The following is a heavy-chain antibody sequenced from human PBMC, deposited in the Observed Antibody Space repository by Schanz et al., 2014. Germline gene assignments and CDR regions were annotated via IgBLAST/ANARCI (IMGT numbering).Heavy chain of an antibody. V-gene: IGHV1-46*01. CDR3: ASDFWSGYSHYYYGLDV. J-gene: IGHJ6*02. CDR2: INPTGGST. Sequence: QVQLVQSGAEVKKPGASVKVSCKASGYTFISYFIHWVRQAPGQGLEWLGIINPTGGSTSYAQRFQGRVTVTRDTSTSTVYMELSSLRSEDTAVYYCASDFWSGYSHYYYGLDVWGQGTTVTVSS. CDR1: GYTFISYF. D-gene: IGHD3-3*01.